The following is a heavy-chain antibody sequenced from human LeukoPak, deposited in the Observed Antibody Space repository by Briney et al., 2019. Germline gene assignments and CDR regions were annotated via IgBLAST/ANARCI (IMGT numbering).Heavy chain of an antibody. D-gene: IGHD2-15*01. Sequence: SETLSLTCSVSGGSVSSNNHYWTWIRQPPGKGLAWIRYISYSGNTYYNPSLQSRVTISLDTSKNQFSLNLSSVTAADTAVYYCARKPKDCSGGTCNWYYFDYWGQGTLVTVSS. CDR1: GGSVSSNNHY. V-gene: IGHV4-30-4*01. CDR3: ARKPKDCSGGTCNWYYFDY. CDR2: ISYSGNT. J-gene: IGHJ4*02.